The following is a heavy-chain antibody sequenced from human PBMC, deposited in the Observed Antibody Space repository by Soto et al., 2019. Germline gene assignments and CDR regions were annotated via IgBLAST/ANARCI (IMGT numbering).Heavy chain of an antibody. D-gene: IGHD3-10*01. Sequence: SETLSLTFTVSGSSISSSSYYWGWIRQPPGKGLEWIGSIYYSGSTYYKPSLKSRVTISVDTSKNQFSLKLSSVTAADTAVYYCATGSGYNYFDYWGQGTLVTVSS. CDR1: GSSISSSSYY. J-gene: IGHJ4*02. CDR2: IYYSGST. V-gene: IGHV4-39*01. CDR3: ATGSGYNYFDY.